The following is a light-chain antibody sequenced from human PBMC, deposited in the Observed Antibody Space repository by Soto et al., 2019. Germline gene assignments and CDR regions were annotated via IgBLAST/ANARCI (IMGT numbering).Light chain of an antibody. Sequence: ALTHPASVSGSPGQSITISCTGTSSDVGGYNYVSWYQQHPGKAPKLMIYEVSNRPSGVSNRFSGSKSGNTASLTISGLQAEDEADYYCSSYTSSSTYVFGTGTKVTVL. V-gene: IGLV2-14*01. CDR1: SSDVGGYNY. CDR3: SSYTSSSTYV. J-gene: IGLJ1*01. CDR2: EVS.